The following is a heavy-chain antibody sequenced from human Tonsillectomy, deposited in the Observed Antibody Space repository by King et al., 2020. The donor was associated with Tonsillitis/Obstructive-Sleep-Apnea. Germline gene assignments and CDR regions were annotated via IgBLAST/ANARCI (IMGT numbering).Heavy chain of an antibody. Sequence: VQLVESGGGLVQPGGSLRLSCAASGFTFSNYAMSWVRQAPGKGLEWVSVISGSGSSTYCADSVKGRFHISRDHSRNTLYLQMNSLRAEDTAVYYCAKDYGSESPMYFIVWGQGTTVTVSS. J-gene: IGHJ6*02. CDR1: GFTFSNYA. CDR2: ISGSGSST. V-gene: IGHV3-23*04. D-gene: IGHD3-10*01. CDR3: AKDYGSESPMYFIV.